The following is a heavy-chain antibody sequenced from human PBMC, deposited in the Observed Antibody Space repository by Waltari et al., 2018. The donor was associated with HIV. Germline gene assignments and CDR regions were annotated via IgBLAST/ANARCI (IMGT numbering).Heavy chain of an antibody. CDR3: VRDWAGGDY. CDR2: ISSSSSTM. Sequence: EVQLVESGGGLVQPGGSLRLPCVASGFTFSSYSMNWVRQAPTKGLEWVSYISSSSSTMYYADSVKGRFTISRDNAKNSLYLQMNSLRDDDTAVYYCVRDWAGGDYWGQGTLVTVSS. J-gene: IGHJ4*02. V-gene: IGHV3-48*02. D-gene: IGHD2-15*01. CDR1: GFTFSSYS.